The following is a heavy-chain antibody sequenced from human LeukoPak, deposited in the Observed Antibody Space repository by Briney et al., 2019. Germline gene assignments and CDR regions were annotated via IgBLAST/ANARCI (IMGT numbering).Heavy chain of an antibody. J-gene: IGHJ3*02. Sequence: GGSLRLSCAASGFTFSNAWMSWVRQAPGKGLEWVSSITSSSSYIYYADSLKGRFTISRDNAKNSLYLQMNSLRAEDTAVYYCARGRYYDSSGHADGSDIWGQGTMVTVSS. CDR3: ARGRYYDSSGHADGSDI. D-gene: IGHD3-22*01. CDR2: ITSSSSYI. CDR1: GFTFSNAW. V-gene: IGHV3-21*01.